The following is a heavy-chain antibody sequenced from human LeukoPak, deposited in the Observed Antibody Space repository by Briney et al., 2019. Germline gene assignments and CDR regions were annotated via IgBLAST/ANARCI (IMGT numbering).Heavy chain of an antibody. Sequence: PGGSLRLSCAASGFTFSSYAMSWVRQAPGKGLEWVSTIGGSGGSTYYADSVKGRFTISRDNSKNTLELQMGSLRAEDTAVYYCATGGALFPHIWGQGTLVTVSS. CDR3: ATGGALFPHI. J-gene: IGHJ4*02. CDR1: GFTFSSYA. CDR2: IGGSGGST. D-gene: IGHD2-21*01. V-gene: IGHV3-23*01.